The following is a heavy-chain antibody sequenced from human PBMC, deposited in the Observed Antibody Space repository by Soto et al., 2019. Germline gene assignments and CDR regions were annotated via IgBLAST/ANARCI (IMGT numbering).Heavy chain of an antibody. CDR3: AKENRDYDFWSGYYSWYFQH. CDR1: GFTFSSYA. Sequence: EVQLLESGGGLVQPGGSLRLSCAASGFTFSSYAMSWVRQAPGKGLEWVSAISGSGGSTYYADSVKGRFTISRDNSKNTLYLQMNSPRDEDTAVYYCAKENRDYDFWSGYYSWYFQHWGQGTLVTVSS. J-gene: IGHJ1*01. V-gene: IGHV3-23*01. CDR2: ISGSGGST. D-gene: IGHD3-3*01.